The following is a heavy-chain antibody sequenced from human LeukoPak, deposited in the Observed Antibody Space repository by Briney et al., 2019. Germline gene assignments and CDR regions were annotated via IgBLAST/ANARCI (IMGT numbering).Heavy chain of an antibody. CDR1: GFTFTSSA. CDR2: IVVGSSNT. CDR3: AAVSGYDSSGYYWP. D-gene: IGHD3-22*01. V-gene: IGHV1-58*02. Sequence: SVKVSCKASGFTFTSSAMQWVRQARGQPLEWIGWIVVGSSNTNYAQKFQERVTITRDMSTSTAYMELSSLRSEDTAVYYCAAVSGYDSSGYYWPWGQGTMVTVSS. J-gene: IGHJ3*01.